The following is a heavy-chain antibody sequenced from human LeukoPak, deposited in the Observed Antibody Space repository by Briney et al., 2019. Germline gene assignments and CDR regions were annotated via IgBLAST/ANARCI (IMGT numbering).Heavy chain of an antibody. Sequence: PGGSLRLSCAASGFTFSSYAMSWVRQAPGKGLEWVSAISGSGGSTYYADSVKGRFTISRDNSKNTLYLQMNSLRAEDTAVYYCAKDRMALGAAAGPPGYWGQGTLVTVSA. CDR1: GFTFSSYA. CDR2: ISGSGGST. CDR3: AKDRMALGAAAGPPGY. V-gene: IGHV3-23*01. J-gene: IGHJ4*02. D-gene: IGHD6-13*01.